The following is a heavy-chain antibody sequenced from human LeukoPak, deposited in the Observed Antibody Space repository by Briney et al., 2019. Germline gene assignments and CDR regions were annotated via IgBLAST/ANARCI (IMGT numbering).Heavy chain of an antibody. V-gene: IGHV3-21*01. J-gene: IGHJ6*02. CDR2: ISSSASYI. CDR1: GFPFSGYS. CDR3: AREGKDLRLGYYNSAVDV. Sequence: GGSLRLSCAASGFPFSGYSLHWVRQAPGKGLEWVSLISSSASYIAYADSVKGRFTISGDNAKDSLYLQMNNLRAEDSAVYYCAREGKDLRLGYYNSAVDVWGQGTTVSVSS. D-gene: IGHD2-15*01.